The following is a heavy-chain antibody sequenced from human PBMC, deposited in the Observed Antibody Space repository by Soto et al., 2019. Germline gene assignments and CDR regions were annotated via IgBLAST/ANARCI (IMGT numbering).Heavy chain of an antibody. J-gene: IGHJ3*02. D-gene: IGHD3-22*01. CDR3: ATHSSRFLSYAYDI. CDR1: DFTVRGSY. V-gene: IGHV3-53*01. CDR2: IYAGGTT. Sequence: PGGSLRLSCAASDFTVRGSYISWVRQAPGKGLEWVSLIYAGGTTYYADSVKGRFTISRDNSKNTLFLQMNSLRAEDTAVYYCATHSSRFLSYAYDIWGQGILVSVSS.